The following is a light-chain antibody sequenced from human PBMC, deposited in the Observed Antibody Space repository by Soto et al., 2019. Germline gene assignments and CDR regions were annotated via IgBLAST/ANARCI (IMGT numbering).Light chain of an antibody. J-gene: IGKJ4*01. CDR3: QQYGNAPERT. V-gene: IGKV4-1*01. CDR2: CAS. Sequence: DIVMTQSPDSLVVSLGERATIKCKSGQSVLYSSNSKNYLGWYQQKSGQPPKLXXSCASTRESGVPDRFSGSGSGTDFTLTIGRLEPEDFAVYYGQQYGNAPERTFGGGTKVDIK. CDR1: QSVLYSSNSKNY.